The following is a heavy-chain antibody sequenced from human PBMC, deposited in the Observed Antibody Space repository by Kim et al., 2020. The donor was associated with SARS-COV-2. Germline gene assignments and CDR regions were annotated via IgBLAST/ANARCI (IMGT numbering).Heavy chain of an antibody. J-gene: IGHJ5*02. CDR1: GGSISSYY. V-gene: IGHV4-59*08. D-gene: IGHD2-2*02. Sequence: SETLSLTCTVSGGSISSYYWSWIRQPPGKGLEWIGYIYYSGSTNYNPSLKSRVTISVDTSKNQFSLKLSSVTAADTAVYYCARLILYDLGYCSSTSCYTEGWFDPWGQGTLVTVSS. CDR2: IYYSGST. CDR3: ARLILYDLGYCSSTSCYTEGWFDP.